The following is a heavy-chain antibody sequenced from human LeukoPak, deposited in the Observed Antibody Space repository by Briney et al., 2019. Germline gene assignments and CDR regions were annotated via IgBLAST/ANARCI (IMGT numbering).Heavy chain of an antibody. Sequence: ASVKVSCKASGYTFTSYYMHWVRQAPGQGLEWMGIINPSGGSTSYAQKFQGRVTMTRDMSTSTVYMELSSLRSEDTAVYYCASEDTPMATIGDWGQGTLVTVSS. CDR1: GYTFTSYY. V-gene: IGHV1-46*01. CDR2: INPSGGST. J-gene: IGHJ4*02. CDR3: ASEDTPMATIGD. D-gene: IGHD5-18*01.